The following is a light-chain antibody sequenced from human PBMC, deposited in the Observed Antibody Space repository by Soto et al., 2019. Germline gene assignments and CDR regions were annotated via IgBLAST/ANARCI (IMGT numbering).Light chain of an antibody. V-gene: IGKV1-9*01. CDR1: QDIGSY. Sequence: DIQLTQSPSFPSASVGDRVTVTCRSSQDIGSYLAWYQQKPGKAPKILIYGASTLLSGVPPRFGGSGSGTAFTLTISSLQPEDFATYFCQQVHDYPITFGGGTKVDIK. CDR3: QQVHDYPIT. CDR2: GAS. J-gene: IGKJ4*01.